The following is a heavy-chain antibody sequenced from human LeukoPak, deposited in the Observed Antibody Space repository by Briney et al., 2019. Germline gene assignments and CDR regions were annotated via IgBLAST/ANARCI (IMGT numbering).Heavy chain of an antibody. CDR1: GGSISSSSYY. V-gene: IGHV4-39*01. J-gene: IGHJ4*02. D-gene: IGHD2-2*02. CDR2: IYYSGST. Sequence: SETLSLTCTVSGGSISSSSYYWGWIRQPPGKGLEWIGSIYYSGSTYYNPSLKSRVTISVDTSKNQFSLKLSSVTAADTAVYYCASHYRSSTSCYIYYRYFDYWGQGTLVTVSS. CDR3: ASHYRSSTSCYIYYRYFDY.